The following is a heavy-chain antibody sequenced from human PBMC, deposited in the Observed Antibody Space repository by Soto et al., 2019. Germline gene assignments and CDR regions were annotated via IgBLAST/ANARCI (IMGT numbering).Heavy chain of an antibody. CDR2: VYHSRRV. CDR1: GDSISDSNC. J-gene: IGHJ5*02. D-gene: IGHD3-10*01. CDR3: AKSIGSVSYMPS. V-gene: IGHV4-4*02. Sequence: QVQLQESGPGLVKPSGTLSLTCTVSGDSISDSNCWTWVRQPPGTGLEWIGEVYHSRRVNYNPSLWSRVTMSADKLKNHFNLRLSSVTSAAAAVYYCAKSIGSVSYMPSWGQGTLGAVSP.